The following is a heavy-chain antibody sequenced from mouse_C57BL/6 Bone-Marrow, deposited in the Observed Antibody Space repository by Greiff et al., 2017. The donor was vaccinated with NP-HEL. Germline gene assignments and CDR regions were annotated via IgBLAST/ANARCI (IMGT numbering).Heavy chain of an antibody. Sequence: QVQLKQPGAELVKPGASVKLSCKASGYTFTSYWMHWVKQRPGRGLEWIGRIDPNSGGTKYNEKFKSKATLTVDKPSSTAYMQLSSLTSEDSAVYYCAREGDGSSYWYFDVWGTGTTVTVSS. CDR3: AREGDGSSYWYFDV. D-gene: IGHD1-1*01. CDR1: GYTFTSYW. CDR2: IDPNSGGT. V-gene: IGHV1-72*01. J-gene: IGHJ1*03.